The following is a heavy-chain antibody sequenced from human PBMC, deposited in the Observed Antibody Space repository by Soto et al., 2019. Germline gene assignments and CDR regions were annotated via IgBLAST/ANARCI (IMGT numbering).Heavy chain of an antibody. Sequence: SETLSLTCNVSGGSISSGGYYWSWIRQHSGKGLEWIGYIYYSGSTYYNPSLKSRVTISVDTSKNQFSLKLSSVTAADTAVYYCARDGRQTDYYDSSGYYFTYFDYWGQGTLVTVSS. D-gene: IGHD3-22*01. CDR3: ARDGRQTDYYDSSGYYFTYFDY. CDR1: GGSISSGGYY. J-gene: IGHJ4*02. CDR2: IYYSGST. V-gene: IGHV4-31*03.